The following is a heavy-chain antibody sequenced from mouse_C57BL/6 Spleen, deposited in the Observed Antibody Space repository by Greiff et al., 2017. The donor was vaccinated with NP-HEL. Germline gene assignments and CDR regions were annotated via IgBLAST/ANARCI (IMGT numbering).Heavy chain of an antibody. CDR1: GFSLTSYG. V-gene: IGHV2-2*01. CDR3: AREYTYYFDD. D-gene: IGHD5-1*01. J-gene: IGHJ2*01. Sequence: QVHVKQSGPGLVQPSQSLSITCTVSGFSLTSYGVHWVRQSPGKGLAWLGVIWSGGSTDYTAAFISRLSISKDNSKSQVFFKMNSLQADDTAIYYCAREYTYYFDDWGQGTTLTVSS. CDR2: IWSGGST.